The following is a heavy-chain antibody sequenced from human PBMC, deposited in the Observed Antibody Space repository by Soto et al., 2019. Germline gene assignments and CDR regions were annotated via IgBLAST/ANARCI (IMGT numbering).Heavy chain of an antibody. J-gene: IGHJ4*02. CDR2: IYYSGST. Sequence: SETLSLTCTVSGGSISSYYWSWIRQPPGKGLEWIGYIYYSGSTNYNPSLKSRVTISVDTSKNQFSLKLSSVTAADTAVYYCARHGGPSFGEFDYWGQGTLVTVSS. V-gene: IGHV4-59*08. CDR3: ARHGGPSFGEFDY. D-gene: IGHD3-10*01. CDR1: GGSISSYY.